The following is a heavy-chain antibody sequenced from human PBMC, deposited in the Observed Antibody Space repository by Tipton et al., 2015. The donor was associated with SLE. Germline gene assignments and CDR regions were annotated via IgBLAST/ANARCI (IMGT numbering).Heavy chain of an antibody. CDR2: FYYSENT. D-gene: IGHD6-19*01. V-gene: IGHV4-39*01. CDR3: ARSPLIAVSGGFDY. CDR1: GGSISSSNYY. J-gene: IGHJ4*02. Sequence: LRLSCTVSGGSISSSNYYWGWIRQPPGKGLEWVGSFYYSENTYYNPSLKSRVTISVDTSKNQFSLKLSSVTAADTAVYYCARSPLIAVSGGFDYWGQGTLVTVSS.